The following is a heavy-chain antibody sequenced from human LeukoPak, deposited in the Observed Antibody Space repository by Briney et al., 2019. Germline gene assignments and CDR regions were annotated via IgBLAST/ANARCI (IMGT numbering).Heavy chain of an antibody. CDR2: INPGSGNT. D-gene: IGHD2/OR15-2a*01. Sequence: ASVKVSCKASGYTFGSYDSNWVRQATGQGLEWMGRINPGSGNTDYARKFQGRVTMTTDTSINTVFMELGSLRSEDTAVYYCARNMALDYWGQGSLVTVSS. J-gene: IGHJ4*02. CDR3: ARNMALDY. V-gene: IGHV1-8*01. CDR1: GYTFGSYD.